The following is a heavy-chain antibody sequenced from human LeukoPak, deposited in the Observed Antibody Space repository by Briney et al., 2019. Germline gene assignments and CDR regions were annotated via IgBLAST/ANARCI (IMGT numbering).Heavy chain of an antibody. Sequence: PGGSLRLSCAASGLTFSDSYMTWIRQAPGKGLEWVSYISNSGSSIYYADSVKGRFTISRDNAKNTLYLQMNSLRAEDTAVYYCARARGNNYGFFDYWGQGILVTVSS. J-gene: IGHJ4*02. CDR1: GLTFSDSY. CDR3: ARARGNNYGFFDY. CDR2: ISNSGSSI. V-gene: IGHV3-11*04. D-gene: IGHD3/OR15-3a*01.